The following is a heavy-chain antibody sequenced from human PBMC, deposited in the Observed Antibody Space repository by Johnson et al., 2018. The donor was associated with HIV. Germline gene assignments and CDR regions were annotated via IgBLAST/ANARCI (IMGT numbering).Heavy chain of an antibody. CDR1: GFTVSSNY. J-gene: IGHJ3*02. Sequence: EVQLVESRGGLVQPGGSLRLSCAVSGFTVSSNYITWVRQAPGKGLEWISVIYSGGDTYYADSVKGRFTISRDDSKNTLYLQMNSLRAGDTAVYYCARAGKWSGDAFDIWGQGTTVTVSS. CDR2: IYSGGDT. CDR3: ARAGKWSGDAFDI. V-gene: IGHV3-66*01. D-gene: IGHD3-10*01.